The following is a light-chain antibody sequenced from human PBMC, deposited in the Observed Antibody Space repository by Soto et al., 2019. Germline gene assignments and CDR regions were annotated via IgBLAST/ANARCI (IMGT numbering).Light chain of an antibody. Sequence: EIVLTQSTDTLSLSPGERATLYCWASHSVTTHLAWFQQRPGQTPRLPIYDASNRATGIPARFSGSGSGTDFTLTISSLEPEDFAVYYCQQRSNWPPPITFGQGTRLEIK. CDR3: QQRSNWPPPIT. CDR1: HSVTTH. V-gene: IGKV3-11*01. CDR2: DAS. J-gene: IGKJ5*01.